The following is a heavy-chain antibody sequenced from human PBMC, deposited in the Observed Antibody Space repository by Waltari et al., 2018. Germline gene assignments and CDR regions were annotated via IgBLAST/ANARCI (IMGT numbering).Heavy chain of an antibody. J-gene: IGHJ5*02. CDR1: GFTFTNYW. CDR2: IKGDGSVQ. CDR3: ARGGEPFDEAAT. Sequence: EVQLVESGGGLVQPGGSLRLSCAASGFTFTNYWMTWVRQTPGKGLEWLANIKGDGSVQAYVDPVKGRFTISRDNTWNQLYLVMKSLRADDTAVYYCARGGEPFDEAATWGQGTLVTVSS. V-gene: IGHV3-7*04. D-gene: IGHD3-3*01.